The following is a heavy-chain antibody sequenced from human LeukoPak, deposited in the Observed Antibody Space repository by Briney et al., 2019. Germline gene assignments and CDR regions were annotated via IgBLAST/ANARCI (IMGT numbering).Heavy chain of an antibody. CDR1: GFTFRNAS. V-gene: IGHV3-33*08. CDR3: ARLYPGIAAAGRPFDY. CDR2: IRYDGSNK. Sequence: GGSLRLSCAASGFTFRNASMSWVRQAPGKGLEWVAFIRYDGSNKYYADSVKGRFTISRDNSKNTLYLQMSSLRAEDTAVYYCARLYPGIAAAGRPFDYWGQGTLVTVSS. D-gene: IGHD6-13*01. J-gene: IGHJ4*02.